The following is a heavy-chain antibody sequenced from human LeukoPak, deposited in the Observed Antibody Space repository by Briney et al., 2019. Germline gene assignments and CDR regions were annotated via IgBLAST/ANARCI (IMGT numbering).Heavy chain of an antibody. Sequence: GGSLTLSCAASGFTLSSYWMSWVRQAPGKGLEWVANIKQDGSEKYYVDSVKGRFTISRDNAKNSLYLQMNSLRAEDTAVYYCAKDTSNSWYHYYYYMDVWGKGTTVTVSS. D-gene: IGHD6-13*01. CDR1: GFTLSSYW. J-gene: IGHJ6*03. V-gene: IGHV3-7*01. CDR3: AKDTSNSWYHYYYYMDV. CDR2: IKQDGSEK.